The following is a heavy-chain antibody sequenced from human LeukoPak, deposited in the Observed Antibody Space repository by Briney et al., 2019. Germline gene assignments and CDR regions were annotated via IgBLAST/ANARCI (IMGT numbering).Heavy chain of an antibody. Sequence: GESLKISCRGSGYYFNSYWIAWVRQMPGKGLEWMGIIYPGDSDTRYSPSFQGQVTISADKSISTAYLQWSSLKASDTAMYYCARHRRGYCSGGSCYPTAFDPWGQGTLVTVSS. J-gene: IGHJ5*02. CDR3: ARHRRGYCSGGSCYPTAFDP. D-gene: IGHD2-15*01. CDR2: IYPGDSDT. V-gene: IGHV5-51*01. CDR1: GYYFNSYW.